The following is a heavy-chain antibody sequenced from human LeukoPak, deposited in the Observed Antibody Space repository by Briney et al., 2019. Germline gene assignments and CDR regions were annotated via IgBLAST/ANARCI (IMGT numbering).Heavy chain of an antibody. J-gene: IGHJ5*02. Sequence: GGSLRLSCAASGFTFSSYAMHWVRQAPGKGLEWVAVISYDGSNKYYADSVKGRFTISRDNSKNTLYLQMSSLRSEDTAVYYCARDSCSGGSCYGRFGFDPWGQGTLVTVSS. CDR2: ISYDGSNK. CDR1: GFTFSSYA. D-gene: IGHD2-15*01. V-gene: IGHV3-30-3*01. CDR3: ARDSCSGGSCYGRFGFDP.